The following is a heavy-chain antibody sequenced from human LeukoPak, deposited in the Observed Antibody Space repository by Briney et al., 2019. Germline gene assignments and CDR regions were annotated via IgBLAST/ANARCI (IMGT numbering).Heavy chain of an antibody. J-gene: IGHJ5*02. CDR2: IRDDGSTK. CDR3: ARTQLNGSRAP. Sequence: GGSLRLSCAASGFTFSSYGMHWVRQAPGKGLEWVAFIRDDGSTKNYADSVKGRFTISRDNSKNTLYLQMNSLRAEDTAVYYCARTQLNGSRAPWGQGTLVTVSS. CDR1: GFTFSSYG. D-gene: IGHD3-10*01. V-gene: IGHV3-30*02.